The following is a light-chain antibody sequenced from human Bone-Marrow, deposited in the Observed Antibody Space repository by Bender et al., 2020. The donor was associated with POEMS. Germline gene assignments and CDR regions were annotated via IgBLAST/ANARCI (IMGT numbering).Light chain of an antibody. Sequence: ALTQAASVSGSPGQSITISCTGTSSDVGGYNYVSWYQHHPGKAPKLMIYDVTNRPSGVSDRFSGSKSGNTASLTISGLQAEDEADYYCCSYTGSRVLYVFGTGTKVTVL. CDR1: SSDVGGYNY. CDR2: DVT. V-gene: IGLV2-14*03. J-gene: IGLJ1*01. CDR3: CSYTGSRVLYV.